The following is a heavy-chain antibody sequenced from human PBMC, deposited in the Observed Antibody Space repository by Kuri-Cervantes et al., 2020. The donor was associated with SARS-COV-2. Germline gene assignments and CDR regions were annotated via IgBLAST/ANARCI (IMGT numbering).Heavy chain of an antibody. CDR2: IYYTGST. J-gene: IGHJ4*02. CDR1: GGSISDYY. V-gene: IGHV4-59*01. D-gene: IGHD2-2*01. Sequence: SETLSLTCTVSGGSISDYYWSWIRQPPGKGLEWIGDIYYTGSTSHNPSLKSRVAISVDTSKNHFSLKLTSVTAADTAVYYCARDCSTADCKTFGYYWGRGTLVTVSS. CDR3: ARDCSTADCKTFGYY.